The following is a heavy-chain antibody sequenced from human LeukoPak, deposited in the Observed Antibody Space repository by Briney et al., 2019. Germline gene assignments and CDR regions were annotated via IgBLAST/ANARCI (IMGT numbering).Heavy chain of an antibody. Sequence: ASVKVSCKASGGTFSSYAISWVRQAPGQGLEWMGGIIPIFGTANYAQKFQGRVTITADESTSTAYMELSSLRSEDTAVYYCATPSGLPDYGDDWNAFDIWGQGTMSPSLQ. V-gene: IGHV1-69*13. CDR3: ATPSGLPDYGDDWNAFDI. D-gene: IGHD4-17*01. CDR2: IIPIFGTA. J-gene: IGHJ3*02. CDR1: GGTFSSYA.